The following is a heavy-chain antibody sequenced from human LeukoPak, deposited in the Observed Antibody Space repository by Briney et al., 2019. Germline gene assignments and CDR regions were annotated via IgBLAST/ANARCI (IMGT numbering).Heavy chain of an antibody. V-gene: IGHV1-69*13. CDR2: FIPMYGTP. J-gene: IGHJ4*01. Sequence: GASVKVSCKASGGTFSSYAISWVRQAPGQGLEWVGGFIPMYGTPNFAQKFQGRVTIAADESGTTGYMELRSLRFDDTAVYYCGRGNYDASGGFDYWGQGTLVTVSS. CDR3: GRGNYDASGGFDY. CDR1: GGTFSSYA. D-gene: IGHD3-22*01.